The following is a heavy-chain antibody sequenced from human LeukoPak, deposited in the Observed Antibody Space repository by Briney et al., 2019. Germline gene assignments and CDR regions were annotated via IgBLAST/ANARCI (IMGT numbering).Heavy chain of an antibody. CDR3: ATGYFDFED. CDR2: IKNDGSEN. CDR1: GFTFSDYY. V-gene: IGHV3-7*01. D-gene: IGHD3-10*01. Sequence: GGSLRLSCAASGFTFSDYYMSWIRQAPGKGLEWVANIKNDGSENSYVDSVKGRFTISRDNAKNLLFLQMNSLRVEDTAVYYCATGYFDFEDWGQGALVTVSS. J-gene: IGHJ4*02.